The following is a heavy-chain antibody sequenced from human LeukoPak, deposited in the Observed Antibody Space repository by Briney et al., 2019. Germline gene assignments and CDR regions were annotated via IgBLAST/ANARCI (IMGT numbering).Heavy chain of an antibody. J-gene: IGHJ4*02. Sequence: PGGSLRLSCAASGFTFSHYALHWVRQAPGKGLEWVAVISYDGSNKYYADSVKGRFTISRDNSKNTLYLQMNSLRAEDTAVYYCAKDLEDIVVVVAALIDYWGQGTLVTVSS. CDR1: GFTFSHYA. CDR3: AKDLEDIVVVVAALIDY. V-gene: IGHV3-30*04. CDR2: ISYDGSNK. D-gene: IGHD2-15*01.